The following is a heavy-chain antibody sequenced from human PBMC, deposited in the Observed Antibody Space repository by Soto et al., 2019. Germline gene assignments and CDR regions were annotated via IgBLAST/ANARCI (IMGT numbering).Heavy chain of an antibody. J-gene: IGHJ4*02. V-gene: IGHV5-10-1*01. CDR1: GYSFTSYW. CDR2: IDPSDSYT. D-gene: IGHD2-21*02. CDR3: ARPNPYCGGDCLESDY. Sequence: GESLKISCKGSGYSFTSYWISWVRQMPGKGLEWMGRIDPSDSYTNYSPSFQGHVTISADKSISTAYLQWSSLKASDTAMYHCARPNPYCGGDCLESDYWGQGTLVTVSS.